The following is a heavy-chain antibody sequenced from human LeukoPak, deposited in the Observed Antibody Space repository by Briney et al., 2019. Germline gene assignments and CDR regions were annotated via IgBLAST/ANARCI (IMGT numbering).Heavy chain of an antibody. CDR2: IGGAAGSR. CDR3: ARDRDIILMGHGMDV. D-gene: IGHD1-26*01. J-gene: IGHJ6*02. V-gene: IGHV3-23*01. Sequence: QPGESLTLSCAASGFTFSSHAMTWVRQAPGKGLEWVSTIGGAAGSRNFADPVRGRSTISRDNSNNTLFLHMTNLRAEDTAVYYCARDRDIILMGHGMDVWGQGTTVTVSS. CDR1: GFTFSSHA.